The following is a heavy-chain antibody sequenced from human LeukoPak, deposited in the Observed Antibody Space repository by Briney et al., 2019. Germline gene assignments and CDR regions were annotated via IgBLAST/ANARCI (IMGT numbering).Heavy chain of an antibody. D-gene: IGHD2-2*01. CDR3: ARKSCTSTSCLHP. J-gene: IGHJ5*02. CDR2: MNPITGKN. V-gene: IGHV1-8*01. Sequence: ASVKVSCKASGYTFTNYDINWVRKPQGQGIEWMAWMNPITGKNGYAKRFQGRVTTTRETSIDTASMELSSLVSADTAVYYCARKSCTSTSCLHPWGQGTLVTVSS. CDR1: GYTFTNYD.